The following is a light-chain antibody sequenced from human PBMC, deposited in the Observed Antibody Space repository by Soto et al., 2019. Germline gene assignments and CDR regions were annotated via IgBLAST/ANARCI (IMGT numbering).Light chain of an antibody. J-gene: IGKJ1*01. CDR2: GAS. Sequence: EIVLTQSPGTLSLSPGERATLSCRASQSVSSTYLAWYQQKPGQAPRLLIYGASSRATGIPDRFSGSGSGTDFTLTISRLEPEDFAVYYCQHYGRSLRTFGQGTKVDIK. CDR1: QSVSSTY. V-gene: IGKV3-20*01. CDR3: QHYGRSLRT.